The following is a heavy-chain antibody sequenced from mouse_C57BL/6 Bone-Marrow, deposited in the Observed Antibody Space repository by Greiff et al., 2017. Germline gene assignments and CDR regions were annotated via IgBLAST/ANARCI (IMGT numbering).Heavy chain of an antibody. CDR1: GFTFSDYG. V-gene: IGHV5-17*01. D-gene: IGHD2-2*01. Sequence: EVNLVESGGGLVKPGGSLKLSCAASGFTFSDYGMHWVRQAPEKGLEWVAYISSGSSTIYYADTVKGRFTISRDNAKNTLFLQMTSLRSEDTAMYYCNGYDECAMDYWGQGTSVTVSS. CDR2: ISSGSSTI. CDR3: NGYDECAMDY. J-gene: IGHJ4*01.